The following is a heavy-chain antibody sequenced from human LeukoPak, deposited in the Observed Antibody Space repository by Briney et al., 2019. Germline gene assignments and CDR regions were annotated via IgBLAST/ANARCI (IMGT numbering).Heavy chain of an antibody. J-gene: IGHJ3*02. V-gene: IGHV4-59*08. CDR2: TYYSGST. Sequence: SETLSLTCTVSGGSISSYYWSWIRQPPGKGLEWIGYTYYSGSTNYNPSLKSRVTISVDTSKNQFSLKLSSVTAADTAVYYCARWAVSGYYLNDAFDIWGQGTMVTVSS. CDR3: ARWAVSGYYLNDAFDI. D-gene: IGHD3-22*01. CDR1: GGSISSYY.